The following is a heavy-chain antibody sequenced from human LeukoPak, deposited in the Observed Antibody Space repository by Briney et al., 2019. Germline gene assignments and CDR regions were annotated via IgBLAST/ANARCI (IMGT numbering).Heavy chain of an antibody. CDR1: GFTFNNNA. CDR2: ISGTGRTT. J-gene: IGHJ6*03. Sequence: GGSLRLSCVGSGFASGFTFNNNAMNWVRQAPGKGLEWVSAISGTGRTTYYADSVKGRFTISRDDSKNTLLLQMSSLRAEDTAVYYCARGNRVSYYYYMDVWGKGTTVTVSS. V-gene: IGHV3-23*01. CDR3: ARGNRVSYYYYMDV. D-gene: IGHD2/OR15-2a*01.